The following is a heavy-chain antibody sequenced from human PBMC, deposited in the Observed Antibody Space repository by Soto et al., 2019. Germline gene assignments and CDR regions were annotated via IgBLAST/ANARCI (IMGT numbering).Heavy chain of an antibody. V-gene: IGHV3-30*18. CDR2: ISYDGGNK. D-gene: IGHD3-22*01. CDR1: GFPFSIYA. CDR3: AKDLVVLVTHDYGMDV. J-gene: IGHJ6*02. Sequence: GGSLRLSCAASGFPFSIYAMHLVRQSPGKGLEWVAAISYDGGNKYYPDSLKGRFTISRDNSKTTLYLQMNSLRAEDTAVYYCAKDLVVLVTHDYGMDVWCQGRTFTVSS.